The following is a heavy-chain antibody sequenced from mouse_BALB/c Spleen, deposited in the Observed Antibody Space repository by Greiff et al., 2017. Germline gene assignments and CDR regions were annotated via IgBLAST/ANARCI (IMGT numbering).Heavy chain of an antibody. Sequence: EVKLVESGGGLVKPGGSLKLSCAASGFTFSSYAMSWVRQTPEKRLEWVAYISSGGGSTYYPDTVKGRFTISRDNAKNTLYLQMSSLKSEDTAMYYCARGSTTATFAYWGQGTLVTVSA. CDR1: GFTFSSYA. CDR3: ARGSTTATFAY. CDR2: ISSGGGST. V-gene: IGHV5-12-1*01. D-gene: IGHD1-2*01. J-gene: IGHJ3*01.